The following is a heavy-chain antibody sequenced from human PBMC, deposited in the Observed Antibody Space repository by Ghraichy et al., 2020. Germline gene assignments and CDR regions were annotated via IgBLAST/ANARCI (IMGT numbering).Heavy chain of an antibody. Sequence: LSLTCAASGFTFSSTAMSWVRQAPGKGLEWVSGISGSGGSTYYADSVKGRFTISRDNSKNTLSLQMNSLRADDTAVYYCAKVRGDWGQGTLVTVSS. CDR1: GFTFSSTA. CDR2: ISGSGGST. CDR3: AKVRGD. J-gene: IGHJ4*02. V-gene: IGHV3-23*01. D-gene: IGHD2-15*01.